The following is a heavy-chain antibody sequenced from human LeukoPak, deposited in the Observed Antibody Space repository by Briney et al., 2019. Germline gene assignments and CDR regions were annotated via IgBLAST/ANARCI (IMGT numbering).Heavy chain of an antibody. Sequence: GGSLRLSCAASGFSFSNAWMNWVRQAPGKGLEWVGRIKSKTDGGTTDYAAPVKGRFTISRDDSKNTLYLQMNSLKTEDTVVYYCSTTYYYDSSEGYWGQGTLVTVSS. V-gene: IGHV3-15*07. J-gene: IGHJ4*02. CDR2: IKSKTDGGTT. CDR1: GFSFSNAW. D-gene: IGHD3-22*01. CDR3: STTYYYDSSEGY.